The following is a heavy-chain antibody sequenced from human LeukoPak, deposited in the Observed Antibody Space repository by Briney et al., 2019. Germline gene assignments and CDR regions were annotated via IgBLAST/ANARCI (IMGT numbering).Heavy chain of an antibody. CDR3: ARALLAPGFFDY. V-gene: IGHV4-34*01. CDR1: GFSFSGYS. J-gene: IGHJ4*02. Sequence: GSLRLSCAASGFSFSGYSMNWVRQAPGKGLEWVGEINHGGSTNYNPSLKSRVTISVDTSKNQFSLKLSSVTAADTAVYYCARALLAPGFFDYWGQGTLVTVSS. D-gene: IGHD2-21*01. CDR2: INHGGST.